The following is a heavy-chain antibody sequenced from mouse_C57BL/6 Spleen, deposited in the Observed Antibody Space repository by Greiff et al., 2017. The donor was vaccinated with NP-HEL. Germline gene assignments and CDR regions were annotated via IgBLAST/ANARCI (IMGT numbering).Heavy chain of an antibody. D-gene: IGHD2-5*01. V-gene: IGHV1-55*01. J-gene: IGHJ3*01. Sequence: QVQLQQPGAELVKPGASVKMSCKASGYTFTSYWITWVKQRPGQGLEWIGDIYPGSGSTNYNEKFKSKATLTVDTSSSTAYMQLSSLTSEDSAVYYCARRGPYYSNYVFAYWGQGTLVTVSA. CDR3: ARRGPYYSNYVFAY. CDR2: IYPGSGST. CDR1: GYTFTSYW.